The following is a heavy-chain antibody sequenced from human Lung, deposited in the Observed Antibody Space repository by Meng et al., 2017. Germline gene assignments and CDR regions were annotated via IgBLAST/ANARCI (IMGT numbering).Heavy chain of an antibody. D-gene: IGHD3-10*01. J-gene: IGHJ5*02. V-gene: IGHV1-3*01. CDR2: INAGNGYT. CDR3: ARSPNYSGSGSYYKGWFDP. CDR1: GYIFTSYA. Sequence: QVQLVQSGAAVKKPGASVKISCKAFGYIFTSYAIHWVRQAPGQRPEWMGWINAGNGYTKYSQKFQGGVTITRDTSASTAYMELSNLTSEDTAVYYCARSPNYSGSGSYYKGWFDPWGQGTLVTVSS.